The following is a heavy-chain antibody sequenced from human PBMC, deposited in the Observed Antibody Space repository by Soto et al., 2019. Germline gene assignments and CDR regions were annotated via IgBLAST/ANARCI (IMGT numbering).Heavy chain of an antibody. J-gene: IGHJ5*02. D-gene: IGHD3-22*01. CDR2: ISYSGST. CDR1: GGSISSSDYY. Sequence: SETLSLTCTVSGGSISSSDYYWTWIRQHSGKDLEWIGCISYSGSTFYKPSLKSRLIVSLDTSKNQFSLNLNSVTAADTAVYYCARKEYYYDSRGFSPWGQGTLVTVSS. V-gene: IGHV4-30-4*08. CDR3: ARKEYYYDSRGFSP.